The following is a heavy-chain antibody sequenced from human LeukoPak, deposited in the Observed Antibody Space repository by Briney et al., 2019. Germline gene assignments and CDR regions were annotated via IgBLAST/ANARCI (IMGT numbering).Heavy chain of an antibody. J-gene: IGHJ4*02. CDR1: GGSMSSYY. CDR2: TDYSGST. D-gene: IGHD6-19*01. CDR3: AKDATRSSGWYYFDY. V-gene: IGHV4-59*12. Sequence: SETLSLTCIVSGGSMSSYYWNWVRQPPGKGLEWIGYTDYSGSTSYNPSLKSRVTISVDTSKNQFSLKLSSVTAADTAVYYCAKDATRSSGWYYFDYWGQGILVTVSS.